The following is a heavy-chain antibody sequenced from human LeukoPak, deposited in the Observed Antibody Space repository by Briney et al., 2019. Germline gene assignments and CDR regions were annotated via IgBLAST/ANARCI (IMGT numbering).Heavy chain of an antibody. CDR1: GGSISSYY. CDR3: ASNLVPAAMWYAFDI. D-gene: IGHD2-2*01. Sequence: KPSETLSLTCTVSGGSISSYYWSWIRQPPGKGLEWIGYIYYSGSTYYNPSLKSRVTISVDTSKNQFSLKLSSVTAADTAVYYCASNLVPAAMWYAFDIWGQGTMVTVSS. V-gene: IGHV4-59*08. J-gene: IGHJ3*02. CDR2: IYYSGST.